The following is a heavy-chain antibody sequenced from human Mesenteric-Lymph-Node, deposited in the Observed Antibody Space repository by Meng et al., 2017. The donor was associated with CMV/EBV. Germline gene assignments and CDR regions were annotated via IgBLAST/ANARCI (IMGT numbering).Heavy chain of an antibody. Sequence: SETLSLTYTVSGGSINYYYWNWIRQPPGKGLEWIGYMYYSGSTSYNPSLKSRLTISVDTSKNQFSLKLSSVTSADTAVYYCARATVWSGNYLYFDSWGQGTLVTVSS. CDR3: ARATVWSGNYLYFDS. V-gene: IGHV4-59*01. CDR2: MYYSGST. CDR1: GGSINYYY. D-gene: IGHD3-3*01. J-gene: IGHJ4*02.